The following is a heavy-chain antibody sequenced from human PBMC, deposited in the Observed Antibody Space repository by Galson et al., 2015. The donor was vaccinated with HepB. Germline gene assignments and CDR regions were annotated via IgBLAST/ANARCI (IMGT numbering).Heavy chain of an antibody. CDR1: GGTFRKLA. D-gene: IGHD3-3*01. CDR3: ARNRGIKVIAGALEDDWFNP. J-gene: IGHJ5*02. CDR2: IIPLHGTT. Sequence: SVKVSCKASGGTFRKLAFSWVRQAPGQGLEWMGGIIPLHGTTSYAQKFQDRVTITADESTTSAYMELRSLRSEDTAVYYCARNRGIKVIAGALEDDWFNPWGHGTQVTGS. V-gene: IGHV1-69*13.